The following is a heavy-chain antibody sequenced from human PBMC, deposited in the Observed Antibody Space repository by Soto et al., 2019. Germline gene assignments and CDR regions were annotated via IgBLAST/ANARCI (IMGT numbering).Heavy chain of an antibody. V-gene: IGHV1-69*12. CDR2: IMPVFPTP. D-gene: IGHD5-12*01. Sequence: VQLEQSGPEVKKPGSSVKVSCKASGGTFRTSALSWVRQAPGQGLEWKGGIMPVFPTPDYAQKLQGRVTITADESTRTAYMELGGLTSDDTAVYYCARDNDRLQLGGNYYYILDVWGQGTAVTVSS. CDR3: ARDNDRLQLGGNYYYILDV. J-gene: IGHJ6*02. CDR1: GGTFRTSA.